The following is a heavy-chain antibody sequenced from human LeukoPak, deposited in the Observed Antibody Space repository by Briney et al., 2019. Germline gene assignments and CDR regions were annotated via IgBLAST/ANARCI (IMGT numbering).Heavy chain of an antibody. J-gene: IGHJ5*02. Sequence: PGGSLRLSCAASGFTFNHYSMNWVRQAPGKGLEWVSYISSSSTTIYYADSVKGRFTISRDNAKNSLYLQMNSLRAEDTAVYYCARVVTYYDILTGNNWFDPWGQGTLVTVSS. V-gene: IGHV3-48*01. D-gene: IGHD3-9*01. CDR1: GFTFNHYS. CDR3: ARVVTYYDILTGNNWFDP. CDR2: ISSSSTTI.